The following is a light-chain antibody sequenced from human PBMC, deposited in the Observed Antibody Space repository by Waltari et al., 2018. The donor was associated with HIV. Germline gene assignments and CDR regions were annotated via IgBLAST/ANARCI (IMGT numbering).Light chain of an antibody. CDR3: GSFAGNNYEGNKYV. V-gene: IGLV2-8*01. Sequence: QSSLPHHPSASGSPGQSVTISCTGTSSDVGAYDYFSCFQHHPGEAPKLMIFEVTKRPSGVPDRFSGSKSGNTASLTVSGLQAEDEADYYCGSFAGNNYEGNKYVFGTGNKVT. CDR2: EVT. CDR1: SSDVGAYDY. J-gene: IGLJ1*01.